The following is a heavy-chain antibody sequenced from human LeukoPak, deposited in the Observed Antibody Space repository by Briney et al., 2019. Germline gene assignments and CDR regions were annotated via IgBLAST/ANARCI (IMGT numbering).Heavy chain of an antibody. D-gene: IGHD6-13*01. J-gene: IGHJ4*02. V-gene: IGHV4-59*01. Sequence: SETLSLTCTVSGGSISSYYWSWIRQPPGKGLEWIGSIYYSGNTYYNPSLKSRVTMSVDTSKNQFFLRLTSVTAADTAVYYCARQGYNSSPFNYWGQGTLVTVSS. CDR1: GGSISSYY. CDR3: ARQGYNSSPFNY. CDR2: IYYSGNT.